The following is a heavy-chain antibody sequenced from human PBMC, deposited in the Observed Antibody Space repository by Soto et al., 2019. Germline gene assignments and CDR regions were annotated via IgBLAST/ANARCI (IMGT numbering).Heavy chain of an antibody. CDR1: GGSISSSSYY. CDR3: ARQYSSSWSSYYYGMDV. V-gene: IGHV4-39*01. D-gene: IGHD6-13*01. CDR2: IYYSGST. Sequence: SETLSLTCTVSGGSISSSSYYWGWIRQPPGKGLEWIGSIYYSGSTYYNPSLKSRVTISVDTSKNQFSLKLSSVTAADTAVYYCARQYSSSWSSYYYGMDVWGQGTTVTVSS. J-gene: IGHJ6*02.